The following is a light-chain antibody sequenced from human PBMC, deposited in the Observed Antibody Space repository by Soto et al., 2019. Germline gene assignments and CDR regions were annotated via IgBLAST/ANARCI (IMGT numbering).Light chain of an antibody. Sequence: EIVLEQSPATLSLSPGERDTLSCRASQSIGYSLAWYQQRPGQAPRLLIYDASNRAPGIPVRFSGSGSGTDFTLTISSLEPEDFAVYYCQQRSPGPLIFGGGTKVEIK. CDR2: DAS. CDR1: QSIGYS. V-gene: IGKV3-11*01. CDR3: QQRSPGPLI. J-gene: IGKJ4*01.